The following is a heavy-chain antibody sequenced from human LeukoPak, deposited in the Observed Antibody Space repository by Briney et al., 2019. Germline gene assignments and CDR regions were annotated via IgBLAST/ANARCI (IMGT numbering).Heavy chain of an antibody. J-gene: IGHJ4*02. V-gene: IGHV4-34*01. CDR3: ARAGSSPPDY. D-gene: IGHD6-6*01. CDR2: INHSGST. CDR1: GGSFSGYY. Sequence: PSETLPLTCAVYGGSFSGYYWSWIRQPPGKGLEWIGEINHSGSTNYNPSLKSRVTISVDTSKNQFSLKLSSVTAADTAVYYCARAGSSPPDYWGQGTLVTVSS.